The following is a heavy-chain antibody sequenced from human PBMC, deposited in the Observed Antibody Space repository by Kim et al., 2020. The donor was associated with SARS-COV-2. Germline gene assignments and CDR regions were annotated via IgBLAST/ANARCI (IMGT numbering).Heavy chain of an antibody. Sequence: GGSLRLSCAASGFTFTAFAMSWVRQAPGKGLEWVSGISGSGSSTYYADSVKGRFTISRDNSKNTLYLQMNSLRAEDTAIYYCAKGVHNWNDGGFDSWGQGTLVTVSS. J-gene: IGHJ4*02. V-gene: IGHV3-23*01. D-gene: IGHD1-20*01. CDR3: AKGVHNWNDGGFDS. CDR1: GFTFTAFA. CDR2: ISGSGSST.